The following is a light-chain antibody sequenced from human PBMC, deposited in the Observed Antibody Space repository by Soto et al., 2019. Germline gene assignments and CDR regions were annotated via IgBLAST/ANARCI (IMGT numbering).Light chain of an antibody. Sequence: FVVTQSPDTLSLSPGETATLSCRASQSVSSSVARYQHKPGQSPRLVVYSGYKRSPGIPARFSGSGSGTDFTLTISSLESDDFAIYYCQQRYSWLRVFGPGTKVEVK. J-gene: IGKJ1*01. CDR3: QQRYSWLRV. V-gene: IGKV3-11*01. CDR2: SGY. CDR1: QSVSSS.